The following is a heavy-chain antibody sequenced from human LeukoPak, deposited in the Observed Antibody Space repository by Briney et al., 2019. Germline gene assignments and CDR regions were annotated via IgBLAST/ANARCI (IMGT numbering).Heavy chain of an antibody. V-gene: IGHV4-4*07. CDR2: IYISGST. Sequence: SETLSLTCTVSGGSISSDYWTWIRQPAGKGLEWIGRIYISGSTNYNPSLTSRVTMSVDASKNQFSLKLGSVNAADTAVYYCARERGGNYYFGMDVWGQGTTVTVSS. D-gene: IGHD2-15*01. CDR1: GGSISSDY. J-gene: IGHJ6*02. CDR3: ARERGGNYYFGMDV.